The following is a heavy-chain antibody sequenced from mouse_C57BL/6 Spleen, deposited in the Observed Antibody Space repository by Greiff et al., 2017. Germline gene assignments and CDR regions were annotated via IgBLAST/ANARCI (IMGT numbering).Heavy chain of an antibody. J-gene: IGHJ3*01. V-gene: IGHV1-84*01. D-gene: IGHD1-1*01. CDR3: ARGLGYGSSYWFAY. CDR1: GYTFTDYY. Sequence: VQLQQSGPELVKPGASVKISCKASGYTFTDYYINWVKQRPGQGLEWIGWFYPGSGNTKYNEKFKGKATLTVDTSSSTAYMQLSSLTSEDSAVYFCARGLGYGSSYWFAYWGQGTLVTVSA. CDR2: FYPGSGNT.